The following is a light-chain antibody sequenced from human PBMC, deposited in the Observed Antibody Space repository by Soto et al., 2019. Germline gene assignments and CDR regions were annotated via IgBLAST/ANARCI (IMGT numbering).Light chain of an antibody. CDR2: GAS. CDR3: QQYNDWPPTWT. CDR1: QSVSSK. V-gene: IGKV3-15*01. J-gene: IGKJ1*01. Sequence: EIVMTQSPATLSVSPGERATLSCRASQSVSSKLAWYQQKPGQATRVLIYGASTKTTGIPARFSGSGSGTEFTLTISSLQSEDFAVYYCQQYNDWPPTWTFGQGTRVEIK.